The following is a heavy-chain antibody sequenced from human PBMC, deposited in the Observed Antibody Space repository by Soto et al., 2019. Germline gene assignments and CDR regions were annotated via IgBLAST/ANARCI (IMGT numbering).Heavy chain of an antibody. CDR1: GYTFIRYG. V-gene: IGHV1-18*01. CDR2: ISAYNDYT. CDR3: ASGGYYDTACAKLSHYRLHV. Sequence: QVQLVQSAAEVKKPGASVKVSCKASGYTFIRYGITWVRQAPGQGLEWMGWISAYNDYTIYAQKLQGRVTMTTDTSTRTVYMELRSLTSHATAVYYCASGGYYDTACAKLSHYRLHVWCQGTSFTVSS. J-gene: IGHJ6*02. D-gene: IGHD3-16*01.